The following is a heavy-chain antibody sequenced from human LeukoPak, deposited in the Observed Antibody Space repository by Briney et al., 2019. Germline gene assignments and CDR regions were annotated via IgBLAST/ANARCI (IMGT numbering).Heavy chain of an antibody. V-gene: IGHV4-39*01. CDR3: ARHSSGWSGRFDY. D-gene: IGHD6-19*01. J-gene: IGHJ4*02. Sequence: PSETLSLTCTVSGGSISSSSYYWGWIRQPPGKGLEWIGSIYYSGSTYYNPSLKSRVTISVDTSKNQFSLKLSSVTAADTAVYYCARHSSGWSGRFDYWGQGTLVTVSS. CDR2: IYYSGST. CDR1: GGSISSSSYY.